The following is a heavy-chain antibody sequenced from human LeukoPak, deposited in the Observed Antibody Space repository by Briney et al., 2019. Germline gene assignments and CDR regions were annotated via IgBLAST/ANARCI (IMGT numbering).Heavy chain of an antibody. CDR2: IYPGDSDT. J-gene: IGHJ6*03. CDR1: EYSFTSYW. D-gene: IGHD5-24*01. CDR3: ARQGATIASYYCYMDV. V-gene: IGHV5-51*01. Sequence: GESLKISCKGSEYSFTSYWIGWVRQMPGKGLEWMGIIYPGDSDTRYSPSFQGQVTISADKSISTAYLQWSSLKASDTAMYYCARQGATIASYYCYMDVWGKGTTVTVSS.